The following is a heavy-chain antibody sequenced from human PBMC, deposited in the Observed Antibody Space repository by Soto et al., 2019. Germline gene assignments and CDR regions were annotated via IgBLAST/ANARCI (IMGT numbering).Heavy chain of an antibody. CDR2: IRSKANSYAT. D-gene: IGHD4-17*01. Sequence: GGSLRLSCAASGFTFSGSAMHWVRQASGKGLEWVGRIRSKANSYATAYAASVKGRFTISRDDSKNTAYLQMNSLKTEDTAVYYCTSKGAGNYADRYYYGMDVWGQGTTVTVSS. V-gene: IGHV3-73*01. J-gene: IGHJ6*02. CDR1: GFTFSGSA. CDR3: TSKGAGNYADRYYYGMDV.